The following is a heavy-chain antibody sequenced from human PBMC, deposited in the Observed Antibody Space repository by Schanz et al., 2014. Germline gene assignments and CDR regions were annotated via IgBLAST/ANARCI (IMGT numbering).Heavy chain of an antibody. CDR3: ARDKGGYYPFDY. D-gene: IGHD3-3*01. CDR2: ISTSGSST. Sequence: EVQLVESGGGLVQPGGSLRLSCAASGFSFSNYAMSWVRQAPGKGLEWVSAISTSGSSTYYADSVKGRFTISRDNSKNTLYVQMNSLRAEDTAVYYCARDKGGYYPFDYWGQGTLVTVSS. CDR1: GFSFSNYA. J-gene: IGHJ4*02. V-gene: IGHV3-23*04.